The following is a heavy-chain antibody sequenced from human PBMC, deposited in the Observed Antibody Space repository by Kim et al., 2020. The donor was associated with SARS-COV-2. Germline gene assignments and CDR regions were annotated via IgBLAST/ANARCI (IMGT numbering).Heavy chain of an antibody. V-gene: IGHV1-46*01. CDR2: INPSGGST. D-gene: IGHD1-1*01. CDR1: GYTFTSYY. J-gene: IGHJ6*02. Sequence: ASVKVSCKASGYTFTSYYMHWVRQAPGQGLEWMGIINPSGGSTSYAQKFQGRVTMTRDTSTSTVYMELSSLRSEDTAVYYCARERSRTTGTTYYYYYGMDVWGQGTTVTVSS. CDR3: ARERSRTTGTTYYYYYGMDV.